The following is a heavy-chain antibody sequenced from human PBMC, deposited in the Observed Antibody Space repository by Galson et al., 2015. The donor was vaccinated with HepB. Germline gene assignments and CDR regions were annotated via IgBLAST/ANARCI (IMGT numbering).Heavy chain of an antibody. Sequence: SLRLSCAASGFTFSSYWMSWVRQAPGKGLEWVTNIKQDGSEKYYVDSVKGRFTISRDNAKNSLYLQMNSLRAEDTAVYYCARDENYYDILTGYPGHAFDIWGQGTMVTVSS. CDR1: GFTFSSYW. D-gene: IGHD3-9*01. J-gene: IGHJ3*02. CDR2: IKQDGSEK. CDR3: ARDENYYDILTGYPGHAFDI. V-gene: IGHV3-7*03.